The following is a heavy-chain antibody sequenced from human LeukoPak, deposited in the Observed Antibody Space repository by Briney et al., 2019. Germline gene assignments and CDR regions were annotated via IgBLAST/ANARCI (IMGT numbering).Heavy chain of an antibody. D-gene: IGHD2-2*01. CDR1: GFTFSSYA. CDR3: AKGGSIVVVPAAVYMDV. J-gene: IGHJ6*03. V-gene: IGHV3-23*01. Sequence: GGSLRLSCAAPGFTFSSYAMSWVRQAPGKGLEWVSAISGSGGSTYYADSVKGRFTISRDNSKNTLYLQMNSLRAEDTAVYYCAKGGSIVVVPAAVYMDVWGKGTTVTVSS. CDR2: ISGSGGST.